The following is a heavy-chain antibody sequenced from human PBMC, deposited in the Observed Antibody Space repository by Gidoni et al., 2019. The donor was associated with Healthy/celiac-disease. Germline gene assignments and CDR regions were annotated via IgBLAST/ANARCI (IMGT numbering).Heavy chain of an antibody. J-gene: IGHJ6*02. Sequence: QVQLVQSGAEVKKPGASVKVSCKASGYTFTSYGISWVRQAPGQGLEWMGWISAYNGNTNYAQKLQGRVTMTTDTSTSTAYMELRSLRSDDTAVYYCARDLGYCSSTSCYRYGMDVWGQGTTVTVSS. CDR2: ISAYNGNT. CDR1: GYTFTSYG. CDR3: ARDLGYCSSTSCYRYGMDV. V-gene: IGHV1-18*04. D-gene: IGHD2-2*02.